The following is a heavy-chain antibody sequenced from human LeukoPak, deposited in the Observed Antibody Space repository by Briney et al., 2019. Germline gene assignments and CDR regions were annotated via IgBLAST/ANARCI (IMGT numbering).Heavy chain of an antibody. D-gene: IGHD4-17*01. J-gene: IGHJ4*02. CDR1: GGSFSGYY. V-gene: IGHV4-34*01. Sequence: KPSETLSLTCAVYGGSFSGYYWSWIRQPPGKGLEWIGEINHSGSTNYNPSLKSRVTISVDTSKNHFSLMLTSVTAADTAVYYCARTRGEFGDYGFDYWGQGILVTVSS. CDR2: INHSGST. CDR3: ARTRGEFGDYGFDY.